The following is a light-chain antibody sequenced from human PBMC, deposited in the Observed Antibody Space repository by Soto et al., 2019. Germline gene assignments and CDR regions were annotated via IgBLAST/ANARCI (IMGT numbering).Light chain of an antibody. CDR2: GAS. V-gene: IGKV3-20*01. J-gene: IGKJ5*01. CDR1: QSVSSSY. Sequence: ETVLTQSPGTLSVSPGESATLSCRASQSVSSSYLAWYQQKRGQAPRLLIYGASSRATGVPDRFTGSGSGTDFTLTITRLEPEDFAVYFCQQYRRSSITFGLGTRLEIK. CDR3: QQYRRSSIT.